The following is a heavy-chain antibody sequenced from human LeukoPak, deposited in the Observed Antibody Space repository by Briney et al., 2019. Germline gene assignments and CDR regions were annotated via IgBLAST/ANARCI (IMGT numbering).Heavy chain of an antibody. V-gene: IGHV3-21*01. D-gene: IGHD1-26*01. J-gene: IGHJ3*02. CDR1: GFTFSSYS. CDR3: ARDRVGATTYSAFDI. Sequence: PGGSLRLSCAASGFTFSSYSMNWVRQAPGKGLEWVSSISSSSSYIYYADSVKGRFTISRDNAKNSLYLQMNSLRAEDTAVYYCARDRVGATTYSAFDIWGQGTMVTVSS. CDR2: ISSSSSYI.